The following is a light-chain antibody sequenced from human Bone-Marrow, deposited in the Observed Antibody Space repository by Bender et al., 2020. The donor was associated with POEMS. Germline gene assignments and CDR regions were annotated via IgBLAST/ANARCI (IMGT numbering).Light chain of an antibody. CDR3: SSYAGSNNLV. V-gene: IGLV2-8*01. J-gene: IGLJ2*01. Sequence: QSALTQPASVSGSPGQSITISCTGTNSDVGGYKYVSWYQQHPGKAPKLMIYEVSKRPSGVPDGFSGSKSGNTASLTVSGLQAEDEADYYCSSYAGSNNLVFGGGTKLTVL. CDR2: EVS. CDR1: NSDVGGYKY.